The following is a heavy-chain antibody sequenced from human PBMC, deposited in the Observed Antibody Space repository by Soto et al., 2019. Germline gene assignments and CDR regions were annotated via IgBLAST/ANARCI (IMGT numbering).Heavy chain of an antibody. D-gene: IGHD6-6*01. Sequence: EVQLVESGGGLVQPGRSLRLSCAASGFTFDDYAMHWVRQAPGKGLEWVSGISWNSGSIGYADSVKGRFTISRDNAMNSLYLLMNSLRAEDTALYYCSKDIWTIESIAARGYFDYWGQRTLVTVSS. CDR3: SKDIWTIESIAARGYFDY. CDR2: ISWNSGSI. V-gene: IGHV3-9*01. J-gene: IGHJ4*02. CDR1: GFTFDDYA.